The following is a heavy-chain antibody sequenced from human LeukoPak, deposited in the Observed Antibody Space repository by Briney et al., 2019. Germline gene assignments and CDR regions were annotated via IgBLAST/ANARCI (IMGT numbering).Heavy chain of an antibody. CDR1: GGSISRYY. CDR2: IYYSGST. Sequence: SETLSLTCTVSGGSISRYYWSWSRQPPGKGLEWIGYIYYSGSTNYNPSLKSRVTISIDTSKNQFSLKLSSVTAADTAVYYCASHGTPNSYFDNWGQGILVTVSS. J-gene: IGHJ4*02. V-gene: IGHV4-59*08. D-gene: IGHD4-23*01. CDR3: ASHGTPNSYFDN.